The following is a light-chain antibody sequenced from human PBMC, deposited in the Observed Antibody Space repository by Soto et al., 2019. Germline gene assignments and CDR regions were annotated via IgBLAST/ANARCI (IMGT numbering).Light chain of an antibody. CDR3: QTWGTGIHV. CDR1: SGHNSYA. J-gene: IGLJ2*01. CDR2: LNGDGSH. Sequence: QLVLTQSPSASASLGASVKLTCTLSSGHNSYAIAWHQQQPEKGPRYLMKLNGDGSHSKGDGIPDRFSGSSSGAERYLTISSLQSEDEADYYCQTWGTGIHVFGGGTKLTVL. V-gene: IGLV4-69*01.